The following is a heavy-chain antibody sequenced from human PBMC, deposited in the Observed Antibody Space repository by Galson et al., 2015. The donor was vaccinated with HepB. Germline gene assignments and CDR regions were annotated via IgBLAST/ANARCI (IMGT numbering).Heavy chain of an antibody. V-gene: IGHV1-18*04. J-gene: IGHJ5*02. CDR2: ISVYNGNT. D-gene: IGHD3-3*01. CDR1: SYTFTSYD. Sequence: SVKVSCKASSYTFTSYDISWVRQAPGQGLEWMGWISVYNGNTNYAQKLQGRVTMTTDTSTSTAYMELRSLRSDDTAVYYCARVLTIFGANWFDPWGQGTLVTVSS. CDR3: ARVLTIFGANWFDP.